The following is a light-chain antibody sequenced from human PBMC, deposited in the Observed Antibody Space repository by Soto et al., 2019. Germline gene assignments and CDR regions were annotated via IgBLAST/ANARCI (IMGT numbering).Light chain of an antibody. Sequence: EIVLTQSPTTLSVSHGERATLSCRAGQTISTNLAWYQQKPGQAPRLLIYDASRRVTGIPARFSGSGSGTDFTLTLSSLEPEDFAVYYCQQRAGSSTFGQGTRLEI. CDR1: QTISTN. CDR2: DAS. CDR3: QQRAGSST. J-gene: IGKJ5*01. V-gene: IGKV3-11*01.